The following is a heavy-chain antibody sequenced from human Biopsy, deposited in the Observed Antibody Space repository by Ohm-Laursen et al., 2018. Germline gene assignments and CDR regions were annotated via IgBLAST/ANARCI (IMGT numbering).Heavy chain of an antibody. Sequence: TLSLTWTAYGGSFSGYYWSWIRQLPGQGLEWIGEINHSGSTNYNPSLKRRVTISVDTSKNQFSLKLSSVTAADTAVYYCARGRLRAVARFDYWGQGTLVTVSS. CDR3: ARGRLRAVARFDY. D-gene: IGHD6-19*01. J-gene: IGHJ4*02. CDR1: GGSFSGYY. CDR2: INHSGST. V-gene: IGHV4-34*01.